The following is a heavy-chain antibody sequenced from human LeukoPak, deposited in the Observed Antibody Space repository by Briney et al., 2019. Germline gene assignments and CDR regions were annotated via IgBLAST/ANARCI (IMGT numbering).Heavy chain of an antibody. V-gene: IGHV3-9*01. CDR1: GFTFDDYA. D-gene: IGHD4-23*01. J-gene: IGHJ1*01. CDR3: AKDRYGGNSGYFQH. CDR2: ISWNSGSI. Sequence: GRSLRLSRAASGFTFDDYAMHWVRQAPGKGLEWVSGISWNSGSIGYADSVKGRFTISRDNAKNSLYLQMNSLRAEDTALYYCAKDRYGGNSGYFQHWGQGTLVTVSS.